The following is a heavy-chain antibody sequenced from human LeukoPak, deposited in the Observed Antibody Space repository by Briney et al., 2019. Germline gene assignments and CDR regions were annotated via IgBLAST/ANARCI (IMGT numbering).Heavy chain of an antibody. CDR1: RGCISGYY. V-gene: IGHV4-4*07. J-gene: IGHJ4*02. CDR2: IYTSGTT. Sequence: SETLSLTCTVSRGCISGYYWTWIRQPAGKGLEWIGRIYTSGTTNYNPSLESRVSLSVDTSKNQFSLNLNSVTAADTAMYFCAGERNLAAAGYLFDSWGQGTLVTVSS. D-gene: IGHD6-13*01. CDR3: AGERNLAAAGYLFDS.